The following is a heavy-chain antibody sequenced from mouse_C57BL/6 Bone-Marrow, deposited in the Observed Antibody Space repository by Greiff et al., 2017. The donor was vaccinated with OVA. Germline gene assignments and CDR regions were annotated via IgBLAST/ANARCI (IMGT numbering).Heavy chain of an antibody. D-gene: IGHD2-3*01. CDR2: IYYSGTI. Sequence: EVQVVESGPGLVKPSQTVFLTCTVTGISITTGNYRWSWIRQFTGNKLEWIGYIYYSGTITYNPSLTSRTTITRDTPKNQFFLEMNSSTAEDTATYYCARGCYDVYEFSYWGQGTLVTVSA. CDR1: GISITTGNYR. J-gene: IGHJ3*01. CDR3: ARGCYDVYEFSY. V-gene: IGHV3-5*01.